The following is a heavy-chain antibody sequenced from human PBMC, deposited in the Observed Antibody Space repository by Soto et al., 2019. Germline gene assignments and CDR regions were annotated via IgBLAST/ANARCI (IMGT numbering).Heavy chain of an antibody. D-gene: IGHD3-22*01. CDR2: INPNTGGT. CDR1: GYTFTDYY. J-gene: IGHJ4*02. V-gene: IGHV1-2*04. Sequence: QVHLVQSGTEVRQPGASVRVSCKASGYTFTDYYLHWVRQAPGQGPEWMGWINPNTGGTDYAQKFRDWVTMTTEPSINTASMDLSRLKSHDTAVYYCAKGGHYDSPHYADSWGQGTLVTVSS. CDR3: AKGGHYDSPHYADS.